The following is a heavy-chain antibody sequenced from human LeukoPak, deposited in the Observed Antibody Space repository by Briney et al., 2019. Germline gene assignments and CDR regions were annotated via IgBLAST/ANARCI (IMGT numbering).Heavy chain of an antibody. D-gene: IGHD6-13*01. CDR3: ATQFSSSWTYYMDV. CDR2: INHSGST. J-gene: IGHJ6*03. Sequence: SETLSLTCAVYGGSFSGYYWSWIRQPPGKGLEWIGEINHSGSTNYNPSLKSRVTISVDTSKNQFSLKLSSVTAADTAVYYCATQFSSSWTYYMDVWGKGTTVTVSS. V-gene: IGHV4-34*01. CDR1: GGSFSGYY.